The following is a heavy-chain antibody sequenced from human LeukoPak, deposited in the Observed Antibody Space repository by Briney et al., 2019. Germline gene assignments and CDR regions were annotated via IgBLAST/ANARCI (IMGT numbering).Heavy chain of an antibody. CDR1: GYTFTGYH. CDR3: ARDLYYYGSGSYYLI. J-gene: IGHJ4*02. D-gene: IGHD3-10*01. V-gene: IGHV1-2*02. Sequence: ASVKVSCKASGYTFTGYHMHWVRQAPGQGLEWMGWINPNSGGTNYAQKFQGRVTMTRDTSISTAYMELSRLRSDDTAVYYCARDLYYYGSGSYYLIWGQGTLVTVSS. CDR2: INPNSGGT.